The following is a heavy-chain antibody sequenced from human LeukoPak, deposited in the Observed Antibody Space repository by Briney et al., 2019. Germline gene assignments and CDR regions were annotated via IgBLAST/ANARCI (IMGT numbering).Heavy chain of an antibody. V-gene: IGHV4-4*08. CDR3: ARRNDFDI. CDR2: IYSSETT. Sequence: KPSKTLSLTCTVSGGSITGYHWSWVRQPPGKGLEWIGYIYSSETTEYKPSLKSRVTISADTSKNQFSLKLTSVTAADTAIYYCARRNDFDIWGQGTMVTVSS. CDR1: GGSITGYH. J-gene: IGHJ3*02.